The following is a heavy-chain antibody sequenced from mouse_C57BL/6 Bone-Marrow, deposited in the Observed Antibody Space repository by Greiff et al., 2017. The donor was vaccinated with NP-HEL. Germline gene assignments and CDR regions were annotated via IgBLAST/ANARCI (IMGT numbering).Heavy chain of an antibody. V-gene: IGHV1-81*01. CDR2: IYPRSGNT. J-gene: IGHJ3*01. D-gene: IGHD2-4*01. Sequence: VQLQQPGAELARPGASVKLSCKASGYTFTSYGISWVKQRTGQGLEWIGEIYPRSGNTYYNEKFKGKATLTADKSSSTAYMELRSLTSEDSAVYLCAREDYDGFAYWGQGTRVTVSA. CDR3: AREDYDGFAY. CDR1: GYTFTSYG.